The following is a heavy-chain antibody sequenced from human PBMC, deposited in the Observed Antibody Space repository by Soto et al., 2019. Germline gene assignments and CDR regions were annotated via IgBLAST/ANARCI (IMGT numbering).Heavy chain of an antibody. CDR1: GFTFSSYG. CDR2: IWYDGSNK. Sequence: PGGYLRLSCAASGFTFSSYGMHWVRQAPGKGLEWVAVIWYDGSNKYYADSVKGRFTISRDNSKNTLYLQMNSLRAEDTAVYYCAMGAQTTVTSWGGGYHYYVMAVWGQGTTVIVSS. V-gene: IGHV3-33*01. J-gene: IGHJ6*02. CDR3: AMGAQTTVTSWGGGYHYYVMAV. D-gene: IGHD4-17*01.